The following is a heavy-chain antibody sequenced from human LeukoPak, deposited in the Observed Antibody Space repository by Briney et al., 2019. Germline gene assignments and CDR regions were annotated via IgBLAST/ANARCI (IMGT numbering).Heavy chain of an antibody. CDR2: IYYSGST. CDR3: ARDQGSYPYYFDY. D-gene: IGHD1-26*01. J-gene: IGHJ4*02. V-gene: IGHV4-31*03. CDR1: GGSIGSGGYY. Sequence: SETLSLTCTVSGGSIGSGGYYWSWIRQLPGKGLEWIGYIYYSGSTYYNPSLKSRVTISVDTSKNQFSLKLSSVTAADTAVYYCARDQGSYPYYFDYWGQGTLVTVSS.